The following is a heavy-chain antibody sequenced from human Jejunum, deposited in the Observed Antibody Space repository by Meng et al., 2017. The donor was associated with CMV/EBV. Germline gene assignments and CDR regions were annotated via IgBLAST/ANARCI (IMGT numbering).Heavy chain of an antibody. J-gene: IGHJ4*02. CDR2: TSAYNTHT. V-gene: IGHV1-18*01. CDR1: GYTFTDFG. D-gene: IGHD1-26*01. CDR3: ARGTGAGNY. Sequence: HSGLECKKPGASVRVPCKTSGYTFTDFGISWVRQAPGQVLEWMGWTSAYNTHTNYAQKFQDRFTMTTDTSTNTAYMELRNLRSDDTAIYYCARGTGAGNYWGPGTLVTVSS.